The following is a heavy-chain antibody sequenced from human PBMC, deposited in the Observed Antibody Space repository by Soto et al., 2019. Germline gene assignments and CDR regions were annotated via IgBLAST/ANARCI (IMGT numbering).Heavy chain of an antibody. D-gene: IGHD1-26*01. CDR2: ISAYNGNT. V-gene: IGHV1-18*01. CDR3: ARAVGALGHWFDP. Sequence: QVQLVQSGAEVKKPGASVKVSCKASGYTFTSYGISWVRLAPGQGLEWMGRISAYNGNTNYAQKIQGRVTMTTDTPTSTAYTQLRSLRSDDTAVYYCARAVGALGHWFDPWGQGTLVTVSS. J-gene: IGHJ5*02. CDR1: GYTFTSYG.